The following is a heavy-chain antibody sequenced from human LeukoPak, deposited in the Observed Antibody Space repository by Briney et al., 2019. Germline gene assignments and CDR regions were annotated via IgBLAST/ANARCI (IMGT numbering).Heavy chain of an antibody. J-gene: IGHJ6*02. D-gene: IGHD1-26*01. CDR3: ARALGGATRISYYYYGMDV. CDR2: IYYSGST. CDR1: GGSISSGGYY. V-gene: IGHV4-31*03. Sequence: SETLSFTCTVSGGSISSGGYYWSWIRQHPGKGLGWIGYIYYSGSTYYNPSLKSRVTISVDTSKNQFSLKLSSVTPEDTAVYYCARALGGATRISYYYYGMDVWGQGTTVTVSS.